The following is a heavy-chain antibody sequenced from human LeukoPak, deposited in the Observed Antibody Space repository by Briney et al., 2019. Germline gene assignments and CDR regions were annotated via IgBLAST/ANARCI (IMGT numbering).Heavy chain of an antibody. CDR2: LYSGGTT. CDR3: ARGLLSGYDYDPFDY. J-gene: IGHJ4*02. V-gene: IGHV3-53*01. CDR1: GFPVSSYY. Sequence: PGGSLRLSCAASGFPVSSYYMSWVRQAPGKGLEWVSVLYSGGTTYYPDSVKGRFTISRDNSKNTLYLQMNSLRAEDTAVYYCARGLLSGYDYDPFDYWGQGALVTVSS. D-gene: IGHD5-12*01.